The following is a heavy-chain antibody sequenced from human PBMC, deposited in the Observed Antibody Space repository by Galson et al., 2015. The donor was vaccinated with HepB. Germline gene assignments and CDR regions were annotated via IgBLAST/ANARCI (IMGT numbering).Heavy chain of an antibody. D-gene: IGHD2-15*01. Sequence: SLRLSCAASGFTFSSYAMSWVRQAPGKGLEWVSAISGSGGSTYYADSVKGRFTISRDNSKNTLYLQMNSLRAEDTAVYYCAKKDIVVVVAATLRPLGPGNPGHRLLSMDVWGQGTTVTVSS. CDR1: GFTFSSYA. CDR2: ISGSGGST. CDR3: AKKDIVVVVAATLRPLGPGNPGHRLLSMDV. V-gene: IGHV3-23*01. J-gene: IGHJ6*02.